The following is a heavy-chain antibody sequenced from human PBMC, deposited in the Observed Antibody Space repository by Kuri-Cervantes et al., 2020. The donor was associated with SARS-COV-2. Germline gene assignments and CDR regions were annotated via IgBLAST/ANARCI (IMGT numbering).Heavy chain of an antibody. Sequence: GGSLRLSCAASGFTFSSYGMHWVRQAPGKGLEWVAFIRYDGSNKYYADSVKGRFTISRDNYKNTLYLQMNSLRAEDTAVYYCAKDRGSCVRYSCYFSCLDVWGQGTMVTVSS. J-gene: IGHJ6*02. D-gene: IGHD3-16*01. CDR3: AKDRGSCVRYSCYFSCLDV. CDR2: IRYDGSNK. CDR1: GFTFSSYG. V-gene: IGHV3-30*02.